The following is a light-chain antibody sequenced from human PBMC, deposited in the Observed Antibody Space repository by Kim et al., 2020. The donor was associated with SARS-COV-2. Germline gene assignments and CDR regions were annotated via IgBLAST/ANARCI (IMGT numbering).Light chain of an antibody. V-gene: IGKV1-9*01. CDR1: QGSSID. J-gene: IGKJ5*01. Sequence: SGGGRVTITGRARQGSSIDLAWYQQKPGKAPKLLIDAASTLQSGVPSRFSGSGSGTDFTLTISSLQPEDFATYFCQQLYNYPPVTFGQGTRLEIK. CDR3: QQLYNYPPVT. CDR2: AAS.